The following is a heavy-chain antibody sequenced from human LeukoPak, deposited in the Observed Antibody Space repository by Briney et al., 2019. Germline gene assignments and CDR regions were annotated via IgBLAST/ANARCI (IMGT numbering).Heavy chain of an antibody. D-gene: IGHD3-16*02. CDR3: ARAYQRLGELSLPDY. J-gene: IGHJ4*02. CDR2: IHPSTGNP. CDR1: GYTLTSYS. V-gene: IGHV7-4-1*02. Sequence: ASVKVSCKASGYTLTSYSINWVRQAPGQGLEWMGWIHPSTGNPTYAQDFTGRFVFSLDTSVSTTYLQISSLKAEDTAVYYCARAYQRLGELSLPDYWGQGTLVTVSS.